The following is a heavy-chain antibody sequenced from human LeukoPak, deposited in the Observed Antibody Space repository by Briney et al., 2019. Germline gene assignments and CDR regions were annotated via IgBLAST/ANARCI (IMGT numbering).Heavy chain of an antibody. CDR3: AKALGGSGSNFDY. D-gene: IGHD3-10*01. V-gene: IGHV3-23*01. Sequence: GGSLRLFCAASGFTFSSYAMNWVRQAPGKGLEWVSTISGSGGSTFYADSVKGRFTLSRDNSKNTLYLQMNSLRAEDTAVYYCAKALGGSGSNFDYWGQGTLVTVSS. J-gene: IGHJ4*02. CDR1: GFTFSSYA. CDR2: ISGSGGST.